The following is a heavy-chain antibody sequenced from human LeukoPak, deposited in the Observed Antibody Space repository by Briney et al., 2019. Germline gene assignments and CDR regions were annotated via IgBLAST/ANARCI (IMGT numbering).Heavy chain of an antibody. CDR2: IYYSGST. CDR3: ARVWFGELSIDY. V-gene: IGHV4-30-4*01. J-gene: IGHJ4*02. CDR1: GGSISSGDYY. Sequence: SETLSLTCTVSGGSISSGDYYWSWIRQPPGKGPEGIGYIYYSGSTYYNPSLKSRVTISVDTSKNQFSLKLSSVTAADTAVYYCARVWFGELSIDYWGQGTLVTVSS. D-gene: IGHD3-10*01.